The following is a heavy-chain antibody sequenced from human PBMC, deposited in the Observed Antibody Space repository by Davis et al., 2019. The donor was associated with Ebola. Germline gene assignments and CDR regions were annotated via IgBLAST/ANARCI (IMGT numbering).Heavy chain of an antibody. CDR1: GFTFSSYA. J-gene: IGHJ4*02. V-gene: IGHV3-30-3*01. Sequence: GGSLRLSCAASGFTFSSYAMHWVRQAPGKGLEWVAVISYDGSNKYYADSVKGRFTISRDNSKNTLYLQMNSLRAEDTAVYYCAREAIVVVPAGFDYWGQGTLVTVSS. CDR3: AREAIVVVPAGFDY. CDR2: ISYDGSNK. D-gene: IGHD2-2*01.